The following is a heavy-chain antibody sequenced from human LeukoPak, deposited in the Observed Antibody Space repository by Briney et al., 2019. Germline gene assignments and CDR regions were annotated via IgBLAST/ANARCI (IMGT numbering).Heavy chain of an antibody. CDR1: GYSFTSYW. D-gene: IGHD5-18*01. CDR2: IYPGDSST. Sequence: GESLKISCKGSGYSFTSYWIGWVRQMPGKGLEWMGIIYPGDSSTRYSPSFHGQVTISADKSISTAYLQWSSLTAADTAIYYCARTSWIQLWLRGGMDVWGQGTTVTVSS. J-gene: IGHJ6*02. CDR3: ARTSWIQLWLRGGMDV. V-gene: IGHV5-51*01.